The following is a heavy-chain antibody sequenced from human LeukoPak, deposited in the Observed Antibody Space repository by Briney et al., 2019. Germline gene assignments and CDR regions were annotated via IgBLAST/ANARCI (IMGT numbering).Heavy chain of an antibody. V-gene: IGHV4-59*01. J-gene: IGHJ6*01. Sequence: SETLSLTCTVSGVSISSYYWSWIRQPPGKGLEWIGYIYYSGSTNYNPSLKSRVTISVDTSKNQFSLKLSSVTAADTAVYYCARGLSIAAARRYYGMDVWGQGTTVTVSS. CDR3: ARGLSIAAARRYYGMDV. D-gene: IGHD6-13*01. CDR1: GVSISSYY. CDR2: IYYSGST.